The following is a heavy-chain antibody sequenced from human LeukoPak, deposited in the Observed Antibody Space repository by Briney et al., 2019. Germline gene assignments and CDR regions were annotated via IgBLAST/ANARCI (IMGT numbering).Heavy chain of an antibody. J-gene: IGHJ4*02. CDR3: ARGPAAAQFDY. V-gene: IGHV3-74*01. Sequence: PGGSLTLSCAASGFTFSDYWMHWVRQAPGKGLVWVSRISSDGSRVTYADSVKGRFTISRDNAKNSLYLQMNSLRAEDTAVYYCARGPAAAQFDYWGQGTLVTVSS. CDR2: ISSDGSRV. D-gene: IGHD6-13*01. CDR1: GFTFSDYW.